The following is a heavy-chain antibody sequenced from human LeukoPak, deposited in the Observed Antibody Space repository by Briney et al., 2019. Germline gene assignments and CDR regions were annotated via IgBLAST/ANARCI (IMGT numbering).Heavy chain of an antibody. Sequence: SETLSLTCTVSGGSISSYYWSWIRQPPGKGLEWIGYIYYSGSTNYNPSLKSRVTISLDRSNNQFSLKLISVTAADTAIYYCAREVYYYDTSNYPYWYSDLWGRGTLVTVSS. J-gene: IGHJ2*01. V-gene: IGHV4-59*01. CDR1: GGSISSYY. CDR2: IYYSGST. D-gene: IGHD3-22*01. CDR3: AREVYYYDTSNYPYWYSDL.